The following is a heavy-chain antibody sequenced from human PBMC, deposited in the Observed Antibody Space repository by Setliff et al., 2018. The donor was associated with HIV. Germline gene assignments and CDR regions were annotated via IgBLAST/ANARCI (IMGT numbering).Heavy chain of an antibody. CDR2: IHHSGGT. Sequence: PSETLSLTCAVYGGSFSGHYWTWIRQPPGKGLEWIGYIHHSGGTQYNPSLMSRLTMSVDSSKNQFSLSLSSVTAADTAVYYCARLPDINSWPFDYWARGTLVTVSS. CDR1: GGSFSGHY. J-gene: IGHJ4*02. V-gene: IGHV4-59*11. D-gene: IGHD6-13*01. CDR3: ARLPDINSWPFDY.